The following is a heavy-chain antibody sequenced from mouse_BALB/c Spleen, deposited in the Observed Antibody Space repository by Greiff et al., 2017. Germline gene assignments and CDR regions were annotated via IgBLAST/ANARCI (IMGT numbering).Heavy chain of an antibody. V-gene: IGHV7-3*02. Sequence: DVHLVESGGGLVQPGGSLRLSCATSGFTFTDYYMSWVRQPPGKALEWLGFIRNKANGYTTEYSASVKGRFTISRDNSQSILYLQMNTLRAEDSATYYCARDMGTTVVFDYWGQGTTLTVSS. CDR1: GFTFTDYY. CDR2: IRNKANGYTT. D-gene: IGHD1-1*01. CDR3: ARDMGTTVVFDY. J-gene: IGHJ2*01.